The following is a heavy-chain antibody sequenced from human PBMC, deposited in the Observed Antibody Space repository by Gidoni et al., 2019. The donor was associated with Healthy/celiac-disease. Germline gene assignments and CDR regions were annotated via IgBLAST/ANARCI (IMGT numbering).Heavy chain of an antibody. J-gene: IGHJ4*02. V-gene: IGHV3-23*01. CDR2: ISGSGGST. Sequence: EVQLLESGGGLVQPWGSLSLSSAASGFPFSSYAMSWVRQAPGKGLEWVSAISGSGGSTYYADSVKGRFTISRDNSKNTLYLQMNSLRAEDTAVYYCAKGAYYYDSSGYPGSWGQGTLVTVSS. CDR3: AKGAYYYDSSGYPGS. D-gene: IGHD3-22*01. CDR1: GFPFSSYA.